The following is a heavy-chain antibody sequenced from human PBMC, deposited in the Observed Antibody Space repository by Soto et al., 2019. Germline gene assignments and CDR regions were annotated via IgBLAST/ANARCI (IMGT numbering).Heavy chain of an antibody. CDR2: IHHSGST. V-gene: IGHV4-38-2*01. D-gene: IGHD3-3*01. Sequence: KTSATLSLTCAVSGYSITSGYHWGFIRQPPGKGLEWIGSIHHSGSTYYNPSLKSRVTISVDTSKNQFSLKLSSVTAADTAVYYCARGSGDYDFWSGYPPRGVEWFFDPWGQGTLVTVSS. CDR3: ARGSGDYDFWSGYPPRGVEWFFDP. J-gene: IGHJ5*02. CDR1: GYSITSGYH.